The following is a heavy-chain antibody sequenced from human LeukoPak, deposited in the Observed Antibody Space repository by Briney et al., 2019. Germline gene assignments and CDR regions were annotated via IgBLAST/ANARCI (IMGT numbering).Heavy chain of an antibody. Sequence: KPSETLSLTCTVSGGSISSSSYYWAWIRQPPGKGLEWIGNIYYSGSAYYNPSLKSRVTISVDTSKNQFSLNLSSVTAADTAVYYCARQLGGSSFIDYWGQGTLVTVTS. CDR3: ARQLGGSSFIDY. D-gene: IGHD1-26*01. J-gene: IGHJ4*02. V-gene: IGHV4-39*01. CDR1: GGSISSSSYY. CDR2: IYYSGSA.